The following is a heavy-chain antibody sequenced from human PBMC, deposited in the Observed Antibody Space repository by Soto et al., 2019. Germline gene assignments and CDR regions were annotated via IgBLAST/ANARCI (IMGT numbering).Heavy chain of an antibody. CDR1: DFTFTNAW. CDR3: THIYRASD. V-gene: IGHV3-15*07. D-gene: IGHD6-6*01. J-gene: IGHJ4*02. Sequence: EVQLVESGGGLVKPGGSLRLSCAASDFTFTNAWMNWVRQAPGKGLEWVGRIKSEADGGTTDYAAPVKGRFTITRHDSKNMLYLQMNSLKTEDTAVYYRTHIYRASDWGQGTLVTVSS. CDR2: IKSEADGGTT.